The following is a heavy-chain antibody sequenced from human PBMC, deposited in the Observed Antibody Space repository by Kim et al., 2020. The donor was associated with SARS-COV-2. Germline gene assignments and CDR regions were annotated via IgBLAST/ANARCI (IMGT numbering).Heavy chain of an antibody. CDR2: IYHGGGT. V-gene: IGHV4-4*02. J-gene: IGHJ5*02. CDR3: ARLNSDSGKYFWFDP. CDR1: NGSISGNW. Sequence: SETLSLTCAVSNGSISGNWWTWVRQPPGKGLEWIGEIYHGGGTTYNPSLRSRVTISVDKSKNHFSLNLSSVTAADTAVYYCARLNSDSGKYFWFDPWGQGTLVTVSS. D-gene: IGHD1-26*01.